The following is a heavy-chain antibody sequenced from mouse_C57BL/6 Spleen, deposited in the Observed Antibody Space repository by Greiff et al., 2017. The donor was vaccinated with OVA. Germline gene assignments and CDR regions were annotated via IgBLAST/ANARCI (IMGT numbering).Heavy chain of an antibody. D-gene: IGHD3-3*01. Sequence: QVQLKQSGAELVRPGTSVKVSCKASGYAFTNYLIEWVKQRPGQGLEWIGVINPGSGGTNYNEKLKGKATLTADKSSSTAYMQLSSLTSEDSAVYFCARGGDSYYAMDYWGQGTSVTVSS. V-gene: IGHV1-54*01. CDR2: INPGSGGT. CDR3: ARGGDSYYAMDY. J-gene: IGHJ4*01. CDR1: GYAFTNYL.